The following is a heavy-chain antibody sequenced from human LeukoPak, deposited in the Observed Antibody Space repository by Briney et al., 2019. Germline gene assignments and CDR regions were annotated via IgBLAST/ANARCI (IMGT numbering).Heavy chain of an antibody. CDR2: ISSSSRDI. J-gene: IGHJ4*02. CDR1: GFTFSSCT. V-gene: IGHV3-21*01. Sequence: GGSLRLSCAASGFTFSSCTMNWVRQAPGKGLEWVAAISSSSRDIFYADSVKGRFSISRDNTQNSLSLQMSSLKAEDTAVYYCVREAAATLFDYWGQGTLVTVSS. D-gene: IGHD1-26*01. CDR3: VREAAATLFDY.